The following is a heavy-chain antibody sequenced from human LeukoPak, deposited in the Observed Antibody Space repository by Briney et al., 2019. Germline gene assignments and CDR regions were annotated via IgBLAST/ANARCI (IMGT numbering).Heavy chain of an antibody. J-gene: IGHJ4*02. CDR3: ARGQAITIFGVVPDFDY. CDR2: ISSTSTYI. CDR1: GFSFSTYS. V-gene: IGHV3-21*01. D-gene: IGHD3-3*01. Sequence: GGSLRLSCAASGFSFSTYSMTWVRQAPGERLEWVSSISSTSTYIYYADAMKGRFTVSRDNAKNSLYLQMNSLRAEDTAVYYCARGQAITIFGVVPDFDYWGQGTLVTVSS.